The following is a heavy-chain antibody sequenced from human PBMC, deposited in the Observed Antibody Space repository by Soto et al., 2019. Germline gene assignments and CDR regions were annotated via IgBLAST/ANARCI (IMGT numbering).Heavy chain of an antibody. CDR1: GGSISSGYY. CDR2: INHSGST. CDR3: ARDFSRGYSYGYADY. D-gene: IGHD5-18*01. V-gene: IGHV4-34*01. Sequence: SETLSLTCAVSGGSISSGYYWSWIRQPPGKGLEWIGEINHSGSTNYNPSLKSRVTISVDTSKNQFSLKLSSVTAADTAVYYCARDFSRGYSYGYADYWGQGTLVTVPS. J-gene: IGHJ4*02.